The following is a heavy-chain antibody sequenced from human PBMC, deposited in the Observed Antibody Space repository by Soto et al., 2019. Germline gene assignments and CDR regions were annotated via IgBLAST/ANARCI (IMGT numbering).Heavy chain of an antibody. CDR3: SRTLFVFWTYDDDY. D-gene: IGHD3-3*01. CDR2: IYWDDDK. Sequence: QITLKESGPTLVKPTQTLTLTCTFSGFSLTTAGVGVGWIRQPPGKTLEWLALIYWDDDKRYSPSLRSRLTITRGTAKCQVVLTMTNMDPVDTATYYCSRTLFVFWTYDDDYWGQGTLVTVSS. V-gene: IGHV2-5*02. J-gene: IGHJ4*02. CDR1: GFSLTTAGVG.